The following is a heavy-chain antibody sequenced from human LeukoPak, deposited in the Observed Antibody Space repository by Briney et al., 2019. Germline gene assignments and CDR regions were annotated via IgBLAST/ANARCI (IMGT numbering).Heavy chain of an antibody. D-gene: IGHD2-2*01. CDR3: AKQYCSSTTCYGVFDI. J-gene: IGHJ3*02. V-gene: IGHV3-30*02. CDR1: GFTFSVYG. Sequence: PGGSLRLSCAASGFTFSVYGMHWVRQAPGKGLEWVAFIRYDGTEKYYADSVKGRFTISRDNAKNSLYLQMNSLRAEDTAAYYCAKQYCSSTTCYGVFDIWGQGTMVTVSS. CDR2: IRYDGTEK.